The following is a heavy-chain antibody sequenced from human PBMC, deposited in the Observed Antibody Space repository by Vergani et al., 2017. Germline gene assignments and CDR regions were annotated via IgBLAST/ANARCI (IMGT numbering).Heavy chain of an antibody. J-gene: IGHJ3*02. CDR1: GFTFSSYG. D-gene: IGHD3-22*01. Sequence: QVQLVESGGGVVQPGGSLRLSCAASGFTFSSYGMHWVRQAPGKGLEWVAFIRYDGSNKYYADSVKGRFTISRDNSKNTLYLQMNSLRAEATAVYYCAGPHYYDSSGLGAFDIWGQGTMVTVSS. CDR3: AGPHYYDSSGLGAFDI. V-gene: IGHV3-30*02. CDR2: IRYDGSNK.